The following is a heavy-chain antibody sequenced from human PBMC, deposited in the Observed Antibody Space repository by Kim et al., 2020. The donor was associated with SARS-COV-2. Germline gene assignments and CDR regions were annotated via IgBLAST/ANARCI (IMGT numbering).Heavy chain of an antibody. V-gene: IGHV4-34*01. J-gene: IGHJ6*02. Sequence: SLKNRVTISVDTSKNQFSLKLSSVTAADTAVYYCATYSSSWYYYYYGMDVWGQGTTVTVSS. CDR3: ATYSSSWYYYYYGMDV. D-gene: IGHD6-13*01.